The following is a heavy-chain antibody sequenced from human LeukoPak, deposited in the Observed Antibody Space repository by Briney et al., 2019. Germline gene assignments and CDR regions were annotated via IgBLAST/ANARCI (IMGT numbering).Heavy chain of an antibody. CDR3: AKVWAYCSSTSCSDY. CDR1: GFTFSSYG. D-gene: IGHD2-2*01. V-gene: IGHV3-30*18. Sequence: PGRSLRLSCVASGFTFSSYGMHWVRQAPGKGLEWVAVISYDGSNKYYADSVKGRFTISRDNSKNTLYLQMNSLRAEDTAVYYCAKVWAYCSSTSCSDYWGQGTLVTVSS. J-gene: IGHJ4*02. CDR2: ISYDGSNK.